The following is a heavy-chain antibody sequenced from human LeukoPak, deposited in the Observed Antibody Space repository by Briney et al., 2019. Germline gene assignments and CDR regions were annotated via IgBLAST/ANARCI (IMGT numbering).Heavy chain of an antibody. CDR2: IYPGDSQT. CDR1: GYSFTSYW. D-gene: IGHD3-3*01. J-gene: IGHJ3*02. CDR3: ARPPSSITIFGVVIDPPDAFDI. Sequence: GESLKISCKGSGYSFTSYWSGWVRQMPGKGLEWMGIIYPGDSQTRYSPSFQGQVTISADKSISTAYLQWSSLKASDTAMYYCARPPSSITIFGVVIDPPDAFDIWGQGTMVTVSS. V-gene: IGHV5-51*01.